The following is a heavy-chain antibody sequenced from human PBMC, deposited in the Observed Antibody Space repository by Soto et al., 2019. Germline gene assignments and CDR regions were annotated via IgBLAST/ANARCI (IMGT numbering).Heavy chain of an antibody. Sequence: PSETLSLTCTVSGGSVSSGNYYWSWIRQPPGKGLEWIGYIYYSETTNYNPSLKRRLTISVDTSKNQFSLKLSSVTAADTAVYYCARLGHCGGDCYSPFDYWGQGTLVTVSS. V-gene: IGHV4-61*01. D-gene: IGHD2-21*02. CDR1: GGSVSSGNYY. CDR3: ARLGHCGGDCYSPFDY. J-gene: IGHJ4*02. CDR2: IYYSETT.